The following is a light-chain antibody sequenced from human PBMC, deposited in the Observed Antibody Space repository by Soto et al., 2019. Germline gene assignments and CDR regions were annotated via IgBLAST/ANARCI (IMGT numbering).Light chain of an antibody. CDR1: QSVPGSD. Sequence: EVVLTQSPGTLSMSPGDRATLSCRASQSVPGSDVAWYQQKPGQAPRLLIYDVSSRATGTPERFSGSGSGTDFTLNIGRLEPEDFAVCYCQQYGTSPLTFGGGTKVDIK. J-gene: IGKJ4*01. V-gene: IGKV3-20*01. CDR2: DVS. CDR3: QQYGTSPLT.